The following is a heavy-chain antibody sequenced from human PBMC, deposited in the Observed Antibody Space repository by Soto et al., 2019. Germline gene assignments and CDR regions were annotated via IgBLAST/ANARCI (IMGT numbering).Heavy chain of an antibody. CDR2: ISAYNGST. CDR1: GYTFTSYG. CDR3: ARDRYHQGRTAMVRYWFDP. Sequence: ASVKVSCKASGYTFTSYGISWVRQAPGQGLEWMGWISAYNGSTNYAQKLQGWVTMTRDTSISTAYMELRRLRSDDTAVYYCARDRYHQGRTAMVRYWFDPWGQGTLVTVSS. D-gene: IGHD5-18*01. J-gene: IGHJ5*02. V-gene: IGHV1-18*01.